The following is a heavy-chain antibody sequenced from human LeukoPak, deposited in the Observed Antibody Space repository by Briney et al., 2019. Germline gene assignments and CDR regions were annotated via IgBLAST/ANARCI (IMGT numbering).Heavy chain of an antibody. V-gene: IGHV1-46*01. D-gene: IGHD4-23*01. CDR3: ARYYGGNSGVDY. Sequence: AAPVKVSCKASGYTFTSYGISWVRQAPGQGLEWMGIINPSGGSTSYAQKFQGRVTMTRDTSTSTVYMELSSLRSEDTAVYYCARYYGGNSGVDYWGQGTLVTVSS. CDR1: GYTFTSYG. J-gene: IGHJ4*02. CDR2: INPSGGST.